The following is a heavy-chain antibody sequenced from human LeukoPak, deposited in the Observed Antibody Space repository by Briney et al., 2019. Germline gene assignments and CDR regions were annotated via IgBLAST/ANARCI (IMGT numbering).Heavy chain of an antibody. V-gene: IGHV7-4-1*02. CDR1: GYTFTNYG. J-gene: IGHJ4*02. CDR3: ARDKYQLPYEIDY. Sequence: GASVKVSCKASGYTFTNYGMNWVRQAPGQGLECMGWINTNTGNPTYAQGFTGRLVFSLDTSVSTAYLQISSLRAEDTALYYCARDKYQLPYEIDYWGQGTLVTVSS. D-gene: IGHD2-2*01. CDR2: INTNTGNP.